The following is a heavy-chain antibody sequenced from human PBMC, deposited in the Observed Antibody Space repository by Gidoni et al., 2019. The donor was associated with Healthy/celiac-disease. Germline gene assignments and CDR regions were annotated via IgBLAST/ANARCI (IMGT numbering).Heavy chain of an antibody. CDR2: IRSKAYGGTT. CDR3: TRLHYYYDSSGYYPHDAFDI. V-gene: IGHV3-49*03. D-gene: IGHD3-22*01. J-gene: IGHJ3*02. CDR1: GFTFGDYA. Sequence: EVQLVESGGGLVQPGRSLRLSCTASGFTFGDYAMSWFRQAPGKGLEWVGFIRSKAYGGTTEYAASVKGRFTISRDDSKSIAYLQMNSLKTEDTAVYYCTRLHYYYDSSGYYPHDAFDIWGQGTMVTVSS.